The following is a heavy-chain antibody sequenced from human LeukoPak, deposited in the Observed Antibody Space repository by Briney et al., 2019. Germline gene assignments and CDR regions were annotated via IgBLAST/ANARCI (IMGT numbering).Heavy chain of an antibody. CDR2: IYYSGST. Sequence: SETLSLTCTVSGGSISSSSYYWGWIRQPPGKGLEWIGSIYYSGSTYYNPSLKSRVTISVDTSKNQFSLKLSSVTAADTAVYYCARGAYSSSWFGVDYWGQGTLVTVSS. CDR1: GGSISSSSYY. D-gene: IGHD6-13*01. CDR3: ARGAYSSSWFGVDY. J-gene: IGHJ4*02. V-gene: IGHV4-39*07.